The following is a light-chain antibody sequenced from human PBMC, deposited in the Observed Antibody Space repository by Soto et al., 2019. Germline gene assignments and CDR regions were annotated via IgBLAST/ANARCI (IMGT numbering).Light chain of an antibody. CDR3: QQYNNWPPRT. CDR1: QSISNS. CDR2: GAS. Sequence: EIVMTQSPASLSVSPGKTATLSCRASQSISNSLAWYQQKPGQAPSLLIYGASTRATGIPARFSGSGSGTEFTLTISSLQSEASALYYCQQYNNWPPRTFGQGTKLEIK. J-gene: IGKJ2*01. V-gene: IGKV3-15*01.